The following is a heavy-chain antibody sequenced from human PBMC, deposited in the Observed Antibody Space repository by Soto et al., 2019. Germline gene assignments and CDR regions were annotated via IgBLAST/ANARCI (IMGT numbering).Heavy chain of an antibody. CDR3: ARMLDDYGDYVSFDY. CDR2: IFSNDEK. CDR1: GFSLSNTRLG. V-gene: IGHV2-26*01. D-gene: IGHD4-17*01. J-gene: IGHJ4*02. Sequence: QVTLKESGPVLVKPTETLTLTCSVSGFSLSNTRLGVSWVRQPPGKALEWLAHIFSNDEKSYSTSLKSRLTNSKDTSKSHLVILLANMDPVDSATYYCARMLDDYGDYVSFDYWGQGTLVTVSS.